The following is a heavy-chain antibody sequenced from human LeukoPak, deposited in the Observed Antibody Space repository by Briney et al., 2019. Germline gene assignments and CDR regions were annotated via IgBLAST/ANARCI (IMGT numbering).Heavy chain of an antibody. J-gene: IGHJ4*02. Sequence: RGESLKISCKGSGYSFTSYWIGWVRQMPGKGLEWMGIIYAGDSDTRYSPSFQGQVTISADKSISTAYLQWSSLKASDTAIYYCARVGAVAGWGYFDYWGQGTLVTVSS. D-gene: IGHD6-19*01. V-gene: IGHV5-51*01. CDR2: IYAGDSDT. CDR1: GYSFTSYW. CDR3: ARVGAVAGWGYFDY.